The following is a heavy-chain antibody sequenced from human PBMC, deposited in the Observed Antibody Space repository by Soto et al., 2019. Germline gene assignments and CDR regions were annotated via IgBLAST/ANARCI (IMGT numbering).Heavy chain of an antibody. CDR3: ARTDTAMAMGI. CDR1: GFTFSSYG. V-gene: IGHV3-30*03. J-gene: IGHJ3*02. Sequence: QVQLVESGGGVVQPGRSLRLSCAASGFTFSSYGMHWVRQAPGKGLEWVAVISYDGSNKYYADSVKGRFTISRDNSKNTVYLQMNSLRAEDTAVYYCARTDTAMAMGIWGQGTMVTVSS. D-gene: IGHD5-18*01. CDR2: ISYDGSNK.